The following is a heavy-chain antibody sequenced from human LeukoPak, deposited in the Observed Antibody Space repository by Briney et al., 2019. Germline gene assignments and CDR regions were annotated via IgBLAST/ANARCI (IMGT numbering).Heavy chain of an antibody. CDR1: GFTFRSYA. D-gene: IGHD3-22*01. CDR2: ISYDGSNK. J-gene: IGHJ4*02. Sequence: GGSLRLSCAASGFTFRSYALHWVRQAPGKGLEWVALISYDGSNKNYADSVKGRFTISRDNSKNTLYLQMNSLRAEDTAVYYCAKDPRYYDSSGYYPFDYWGQGTLVTVSS. CDR3: AKDPRYYDSSGYYPFDY. V-gene: IGHV3-30*04.